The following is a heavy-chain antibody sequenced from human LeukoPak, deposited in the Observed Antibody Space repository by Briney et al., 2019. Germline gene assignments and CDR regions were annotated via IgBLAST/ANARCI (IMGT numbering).Heavy chain of an antibody. D-gene: IGHD1-26*01. V-gene: IGHV4-59*01. Sequence: SETLSLTCSVSDDSITMYYWTWIRQPPGKGLEWIGYVDHTGSTNFNPSLNGRVSISRDTTKNLFPLRLRSVTAADTAVYYCARGDYYMDVWGKGTTVTVSS. J-gene: IGHJ6*03. CDR1: DDSITMYY. CDR2: VDHTGST. CDR3: ARGDYYMDV.